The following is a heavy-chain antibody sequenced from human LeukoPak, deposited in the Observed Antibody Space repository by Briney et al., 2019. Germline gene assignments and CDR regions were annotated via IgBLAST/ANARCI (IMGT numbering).Heavy chain of an antibody. Sequence: QPGESLRLSCAASGFTFNNYAMNWVRQAPGKGLEWVSTISGSGGSTYYADSVKGRFTISRDNSKSTLFLQMNSLRAEDTAVYYCAKRGFYYEITGYYYFDYWGQGTLVTVSS. CDR1: GFTFNNYA. CDR3: AKRGFYYEITGYYYFDY. CDR2: ISGSGGST. D-gene: IGHD3-22*01. V-gene: IGHV3-23*01. J-gene: IGHJ4*02.